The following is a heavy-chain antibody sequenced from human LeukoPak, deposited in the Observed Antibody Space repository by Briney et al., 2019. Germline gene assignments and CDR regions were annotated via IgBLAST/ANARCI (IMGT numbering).Heavy chain of an antibody. Sequence: ASVKVSCKASGYTFTSYVISWVRQAPGQGLEWMGWISAYNGNTNYAQKLQGRVTMTTDTSTSTAYMELRSLRSDDTAVYYCARDLADSSGYYPWYFDYWGQGTLVTVSS. J-gene: IGHJ4*02. CDR1: GYTFTSYV. CDR3: ARDLADSSGYYPWYFDY. V-gene: IGHV1-18*01. D-gene: IGHD3-22*01. CDR2: ISAYNGNT.